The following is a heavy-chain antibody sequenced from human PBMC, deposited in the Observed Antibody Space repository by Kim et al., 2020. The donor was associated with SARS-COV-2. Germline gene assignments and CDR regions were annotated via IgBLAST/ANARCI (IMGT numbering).Heavy chain of an antibody. CDR3: AREKGDYGPGYYYYYYMDV. J-gene: IGHJ6*03. D-gene: IGHD4-17*01. V-gene: IGHV4-59*01. Sequence: SRVTISVDTSKNQFSLKLSSVTAADTAVYYCAREKGDYGPGYYYYYYMDVWGKGTTVTVSS.